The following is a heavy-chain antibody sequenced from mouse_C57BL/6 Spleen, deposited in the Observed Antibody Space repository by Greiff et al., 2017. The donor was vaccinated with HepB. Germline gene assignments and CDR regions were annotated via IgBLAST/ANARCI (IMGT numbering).Heavy chain of an antibody. CDR1: GYSFTGYY. CDR3: ARFTTPLDY. V-gene: IGHV1-42*01. Sequence: EVQLQQSGPELVKPGASVKISCKASGYSFTGYYMNWVKQSPEKSLEWIGEINPSTGGTTYNQKFKAKATLTVDKSSSTAYMQLKSLTSEDSAVYYCARFTTPLDYWGQGTTLTVSS. CDR2: INPSTGGT. J-gene: IGHJ2*01. D-gene: IGHD1-1*01.